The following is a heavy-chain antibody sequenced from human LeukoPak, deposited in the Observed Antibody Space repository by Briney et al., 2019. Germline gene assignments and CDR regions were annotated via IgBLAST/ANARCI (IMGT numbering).Heavy chain of an antibody. J-gene: IGHJ4*02. CDR1: GGSISSGSYY. CDR3: ASSNAIPKYYFDY. V-gene: IGHV4-61*02. D-gene: IGHD2-8*01. Sequence: SETLSLTCTVSGGSISSGSYYWSWIRQPAGKGLEWIGRIYTSGSTNYNPSLKRRVTISVDTSKNQFSLKLSSVTAADTAVYYCASSNAIPKYYFDYWGQGTLVTVSS. CDR2: IYTSGST.